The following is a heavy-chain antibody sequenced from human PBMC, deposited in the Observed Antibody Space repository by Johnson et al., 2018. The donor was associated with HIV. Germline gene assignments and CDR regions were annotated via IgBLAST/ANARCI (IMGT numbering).Heavy chain of an antibody. Sequence: VQLVESGGGLVQPGGSLRLSCTASGFTFSSYDMHWLRQAPGKGLEWVSAIGSAGDTYYPDSVKGRFTISRENAKNSFYLQMNSLRAGDTAVYYCAEAELRKAGHAFDIWGQGTMVTVSS. CDR1: GFTFSSYD. V-gene: IGHV3-13*01. CDR2: IGSAGDT. CDR3: AEAELRKAGHAFDI. J-gene: IGHJ3*02. D-gene: IGHD1-26*01.